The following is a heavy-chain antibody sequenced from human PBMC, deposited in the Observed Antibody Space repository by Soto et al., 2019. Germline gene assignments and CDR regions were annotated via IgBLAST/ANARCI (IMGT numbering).Heavy chain of an antibody. CDR3: ARDAIFGVVIRGIDYYYGMDV. V-gene: IGHV1-69*01. CDR2: IIPIFGTT. Sequence: QVQLVQSGAEVKKPGSSVKVSCKASGGTFSHSAISWVRQAPGQGLEWMGGIIPIFGTTHYAQTFQGRVTIIADESTSTAYKELSSLRSEDTAVYYCARDAIFGVVIRGIDYYYGMDVWGQGTTVTVSS. CDR1: GGTFSHSA. D-gene: IGHD3-3*01. J-gene: IGHJ6*02.